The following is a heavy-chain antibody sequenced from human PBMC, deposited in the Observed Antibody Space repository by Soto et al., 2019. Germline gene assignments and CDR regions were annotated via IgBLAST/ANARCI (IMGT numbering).Heavy chain of an antibody. CDR3: ARGVGTTPSFDH. Sequence: QVQLVQSGAEVKKPGASVKVSCKASGYTFTGYYIHWVRRAPGQGLEWMGWINPNSGGINYAQKFLGWVTMTRDTSITTAYMELNLRPDDTAVYYCARGVGTTPSFDHWGQGTLVTVSS. V-gene: IGHV1-2*04. J-gene: IGHJ4*02. D-gene: IGHD1-26*01. CDR2: INPNSGGI. CDR1: GYTFTGYY.